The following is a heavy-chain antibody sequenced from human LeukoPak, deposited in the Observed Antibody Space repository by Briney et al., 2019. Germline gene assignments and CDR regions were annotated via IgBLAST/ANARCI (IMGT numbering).Heavy chain of an antibody. CDR3: AREIPSFDSGGNSDY. CDR2: IWYDGSNK. J-gene: IGHJ4*02. D-gene: IGHD4-23*01. V-gene: IGHV3-33*01. Sequence: GGSLRLSCAASGFTFSSYGMHWVRQAPGKGLEWVAVIWYDGSNKYYADSVKGRFTISRDNSKNTLYLQMNSLRAEDTAVYYWAREIPSFDSGGNSDYGGRGTRVTVSS. CDR1: GFTFSSYG.